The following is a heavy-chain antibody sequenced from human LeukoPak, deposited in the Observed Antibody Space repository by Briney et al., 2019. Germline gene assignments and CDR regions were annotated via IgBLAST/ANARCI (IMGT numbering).Heavy chain of an antibody. D-gene: IGHD5-24*01. Sequence: SETLSLTCAISGGSISGYYWSWVRQSPGKGLEWIGYIHYGGNTNYNPSLKSRVTISVDTSKNQFSLKLNSVTAADTAVYYCARRGDGYPYYFDYWGQGTLVTVSS. J-gene: IGHJ4*02. CDR2: IHYGGNT. CDR1: GGSISGYY. V-gene: IGHV4-59*01. CDR3: ARRGDGYPYYFDY.